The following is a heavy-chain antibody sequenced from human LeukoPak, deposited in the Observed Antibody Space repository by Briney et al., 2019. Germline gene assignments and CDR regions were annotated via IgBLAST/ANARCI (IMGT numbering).Heavy chain of an antibody. CDR1: GYTFTGYY. CDR3: ARGPLTDYGDYVSLNY. D-gene: IGHD4-17*01. J-gene: IGHJ4*02. CDR2: INPNSGGT. Sequence: ASVKVSCKASGYTFTGYYMHWVRQAPGQGLEWMGWINPNSGGTNYAQKFQGRVTMTRDTSISTAYMELSRLRSDDTAVYYCARGPLTDYGDYVSLNYWGQGTLVTVSS. V-gene: IGHV1-2*02.